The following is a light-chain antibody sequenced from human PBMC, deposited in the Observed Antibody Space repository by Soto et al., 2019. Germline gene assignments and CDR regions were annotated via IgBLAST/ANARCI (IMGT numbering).Light chain of an antibody. CDR3: QQFGSSPWT. Sequence: EIVLTQSPGTLSLSPGERATLSCRASQSVSISYLAWYQQKPGQAPRLLIYGASSRATGIPDRFSGSGSGTDFTLTISRLEPEDFELYFCQQFGSSPWTFGQGTKVEIK. V-gene: IGKV3-20*01. CDR1: QSVSISY. J-gene: IGKJ1*01. CDR2: GAS.